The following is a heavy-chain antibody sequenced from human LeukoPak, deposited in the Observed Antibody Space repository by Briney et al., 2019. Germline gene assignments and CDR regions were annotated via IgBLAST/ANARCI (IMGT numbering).Heavy chain of an antibody. D-gene: IGHD2-2*01. CDR1: GFTFSSYA. Sequence: GGSLRLSCAASGFTFSSYAMHWVRQAPGKGLEYVSAISDNGGSTYYADSVKGRFTISRDNSKNTLYLQMNNLRAEDTAVYYCAKDSCSSTSCREIWFDPWGQGTLVTVSS. J-gene: IGHJ5*02. V-gene: IGHV3-64*04. CDR3: AKDSCSSTSCREIWFDP. CDR2: ISDNGGST.